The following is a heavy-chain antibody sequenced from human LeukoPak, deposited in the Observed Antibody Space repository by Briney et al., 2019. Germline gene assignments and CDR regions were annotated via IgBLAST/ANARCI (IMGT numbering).Heavy chain of an antibody. V-gene: IGHV3-66*01. CDR3: ARDTYYYDSSGYSGPL. D-gene: IGHD3-22*01. CDR1: GFTVSSNY. Sequence: GGSLRLSCAASGFTVSSNYMSWVRQAPGKGLEWVSVIYSGGSTYYADSVKGRFTISRDNSKNTLYLQMNSLRAEDTAVYYCARDTYYYDSSGYSGPLWGQGTLVTVSS. CDR2: IYSGGST. J-gene: IGHJ4*02.